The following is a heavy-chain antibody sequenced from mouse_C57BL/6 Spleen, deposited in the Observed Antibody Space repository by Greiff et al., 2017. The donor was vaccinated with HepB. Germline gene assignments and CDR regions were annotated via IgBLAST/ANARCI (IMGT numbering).Heavy chain of an antibody. Sequence: EVKLVESGGGLVKPGGSLKLSCAASGFTFSDYGMHWVRQAPEKGLEWVAYISSGSSTIHYADTVKGRFTISRDNAKNTLFLQMTSLRSEDTAMYYGARGAYGPPYFDVWGTGTTVTVSS. V-gene: IGHV5-17*01. CDR3: ARGAYGPPYFDV. J-gene: IGHJ1*03. D-gene: IGHD1-1*02. CDR2: ISSGSSTI. CDR1: GFTFSDYG.